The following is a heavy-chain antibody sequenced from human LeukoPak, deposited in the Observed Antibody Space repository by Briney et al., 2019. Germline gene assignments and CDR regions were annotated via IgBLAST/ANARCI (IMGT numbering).Heavy chain of an antibody. J-gene: IGHJ6*02. CDR1: GFTFSSYG. D-gene: IGHD3-10*01. CDR2: IWYDGSNK. CDR3: AREPPMVRGVIQTYYYYGMDV. V-gene: IGHV3-33*01. Sequence: GGSLRLSCAASGFTFSSYGMHRVRQAPGKGLEWVAVIWYDGSNKYYADSVKGRFTISRDNSKNTLYLQMNSLRAEDTAVYYCAREPPMVRGVIQTYYYYGMDVWGQGTTVTVSS.